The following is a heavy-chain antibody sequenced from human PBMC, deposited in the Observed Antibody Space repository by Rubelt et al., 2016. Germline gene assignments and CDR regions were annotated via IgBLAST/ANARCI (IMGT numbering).Heavy chain of an antibody. J-gene: IGHJ4*02. CDR3: ARSPTSVSNPYYIDC. CDR2: IYPGDSDT. D-gene: IGHD4-11*01. CDR1: GSRFINQW. Sequence: EVQLVQSGTEVKKPGESLKISCKGSGSRFINQWIGWVRQMPGKGLEWMGIIYPGDSDTRYSPSFRGHVTISADRSISTAYLQWSSLQASDTAFYFCARSPTSVSNPYYIDCWGQGTLVTVSS. V-gene: IGHV5-51*01.